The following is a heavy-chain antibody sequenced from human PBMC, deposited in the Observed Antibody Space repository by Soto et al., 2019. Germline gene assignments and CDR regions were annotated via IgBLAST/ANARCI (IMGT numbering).Heavy chain of an antibody. J-gene: IGHJ4*02. CDR3: AREGQGGWFDY. Sequence: QVQLQESGPGLVKPSQTLSLTCTVSGGSISSGGYYWSWIRQHPGKGLEWIGYIHYTGSTYYNPALKSRVTISVDPSKNQFSLKLSSVTAADTAVYYCAREGQGGWFDYRGQGALVTVSS. D-gene: IGHD5-12*01. V-gene: IGHV4-31*03. CDR2: IHYTGST. CDR1: GGSISSGGYY.